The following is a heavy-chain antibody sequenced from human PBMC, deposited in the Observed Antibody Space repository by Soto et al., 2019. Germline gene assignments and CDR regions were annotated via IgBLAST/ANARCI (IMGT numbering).Heavy chain of an antibody. CDR3: ARQGCSNTSCYWRPPHPDWFDP. V-gene: IGHV5-51*01. CDR2: IYPGDSDT. D-gene: IGHD2-2*01. CDR1: GYSFTSYW. Sequence: LGESLKISCKGSGYSFTSYWIGWVRQMSGKGLEWMGIIYPGDSDTRYSPSFQGQVTISADKSISTAYLQWSSLKASDTAMYYCARQGCSNTSCYWRPPHPDWFDPWGQGTLVTVSS. J-gene: IGHJ5*02.